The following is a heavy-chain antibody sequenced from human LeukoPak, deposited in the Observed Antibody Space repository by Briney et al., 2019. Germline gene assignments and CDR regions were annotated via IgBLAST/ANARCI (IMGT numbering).Heavy chain of an antibody. CDR3: ARDVDYYDSSGYYYIYFDY. Sequence: ASVKVSCKASGYTFTSYGISWVRQAPGQGLEWMGWISAYNGNTNYAQKLRGRVTMTTDTSTSTAYMELRSLRSDDTAVYYCARDVDYYDSSGYYYIYFDYWGQGTLVTVSS. CDR1: GYTFTSYG. V-gene: IGHV1-18*01. CDR2: ISAYNGNT. J-gene: IGHJ4*02. D-gene: IGHD3-22*01.